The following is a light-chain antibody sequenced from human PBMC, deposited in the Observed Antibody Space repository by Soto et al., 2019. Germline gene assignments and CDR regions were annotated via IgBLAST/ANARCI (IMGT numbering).Light chain of an antibody. CDR3: QQCYNWPQWT. J-gene: IGKJ1*01. CDR1: QTVSSNY. CDR2: DAS. Sequence: EIILTQSPDTLSLSPGERATLSCRASQTVSSNYLAWCQQKPGQAPRLLIYDASNRATGIPARFSGSGSGTDFTLTISSLEPEDFAVYYCQQCYNWPQWTFGQGTKVDIK. V-gene: IGKV3-11*01.